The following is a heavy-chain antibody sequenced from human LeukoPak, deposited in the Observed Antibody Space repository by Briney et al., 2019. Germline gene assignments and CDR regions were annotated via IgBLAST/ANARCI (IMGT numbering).Heavy chain of an antibody. J-gene: IGHJ4*02. V-gene: IGHV3-33*01. Sequence: PGRSLRLSCAASGFTFSYCGMHWVRQTPDKGLQWVAVIWNDGSNKYYADSVKGRFTISRDNSKNTLSLQMNSLRAEDTAVYYCARSGQRRCSGGTCYPYYFDYWGQGTLVTVSS. D-gene: IGHD2-15*01. CDR3: ARSGQRRCSGGTCYPYYFDY. CDR2: IWNDGSNK. CDR1: GFTFSYCG.